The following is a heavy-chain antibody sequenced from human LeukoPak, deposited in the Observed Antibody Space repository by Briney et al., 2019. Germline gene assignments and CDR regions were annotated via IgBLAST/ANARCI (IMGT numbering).Heavy chain of an antibody. CDR1: GFTFSTST. CDR3: VRIPNSAGFPNWFDP. J-gene: IGHJ5*02. CDR2: ISSSNDYI. D-gene: IGHD6-19*01. V-gene: IGHV3-21*01. Sequence: GGSLRLSCAASGFTFSTSTMNWVRQAPGKGLEWVSSISSSNDYIYYADSVKGRFIISRDNAKNSLYLQMNSLRAEDTAVYYCVRIPNSAGFPNWFDPWGQGTLVTVSS.